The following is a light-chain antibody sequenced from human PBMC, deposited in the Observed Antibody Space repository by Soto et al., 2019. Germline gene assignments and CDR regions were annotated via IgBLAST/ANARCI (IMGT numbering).Light chain of an antibody. Sequence: EVVLTQSPGTLSLSPGERATLSCRASQSVSNNYFAWYQQKPGQAPRHLIVGSSDRATGIPDRFSRSGSGKDFTLTISRLEPEDFAVYYCQQYGSSPPYTFGQGTKLEIK. V-gene: IGKV3-20*01. CDR3: QQYGSSPPYT. CDR2: GSS. J-gene: IGKJ2*01. CDR1: QSVSNNY.